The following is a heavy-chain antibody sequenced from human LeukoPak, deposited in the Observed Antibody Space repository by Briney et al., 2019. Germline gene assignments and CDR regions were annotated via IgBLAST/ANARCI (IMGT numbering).Heavy chain of an antibody. Sequence: ASVKVSCKASGYTFTSYGISWVRQAPGQGLEWMGWISAYNGNTNYAQKLQGRVTMTTDTSTRTACMELRSLTSDDTAVYYCARAERTAITHDYWGQGSLVTVSS. CDR3: ARAERTAITHDY. CDR1: GYTFTSYG. CDR2: ISAYNGNT. V-gene: IGHV1-18*01. D-gene: IGHD5-18*01. J-gene: IGHJ4*02.